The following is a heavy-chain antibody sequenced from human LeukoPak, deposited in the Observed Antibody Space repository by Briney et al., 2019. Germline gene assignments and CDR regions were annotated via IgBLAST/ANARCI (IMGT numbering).Heavy chain of an antibody. V-gene: IGHV3-7*01. Sequence: PEGSLRLSCAASGFTFSSYWMSWVRQAPGKGLEWVANIKQDGSEKYYVDSVKGRFTISRDNAKNSLYLQMNSLRAEDTAVYYCARDKSVGAPPDAFDIWGQGTMVTVSS. J-gene: IGHJ3*02. CDR2: IKQDGSEK. CDR3: ARDKSVGAPPDAFDI. CDR1: GFTFSSYW. D-gene: IGHD1-26*01.